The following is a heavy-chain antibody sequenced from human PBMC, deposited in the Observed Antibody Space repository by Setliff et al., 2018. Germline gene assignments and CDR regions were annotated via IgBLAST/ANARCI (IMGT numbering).Heavy chain of an antibody. CDR2: ISSSGDYI. D-gene: IGHD4-4*01. Sequence: GGSLRLSCAASGFTFSSYEMNWVRQAPGKGLEWVASISSSGDYIYYANSVEGRFTISRDDSENSLYLQMNSLKTEDAAVYYCARVTTVGTYPLDYWGQGTLVTVSS. V-gene: IGHV3-21*04. J-gene: IGHJ4*02. CDR1: GFTFSSYE. CDR3: ARVTTVGTYPLDY.